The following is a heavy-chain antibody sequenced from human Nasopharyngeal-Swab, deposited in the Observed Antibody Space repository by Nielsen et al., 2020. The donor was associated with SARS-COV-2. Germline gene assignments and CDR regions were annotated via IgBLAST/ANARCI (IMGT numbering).Heavy chain of an antibody. J-gene: IGHJ6*02. Sequence: GESLKISCAASGFTFSNYWMHWVRQTPGKGLEWVSYISSSGSTIYYADSVKGRFTISRDNAKNSLYLQMNSLRAEDTAVYYCARGDYGMDVWGQGTTVTVSS. V-gene: IGHV3-11*01. CDR2: ISSSGSTI. CDR3: ARGDYGMDV. CDR1: GFTFSNYW.